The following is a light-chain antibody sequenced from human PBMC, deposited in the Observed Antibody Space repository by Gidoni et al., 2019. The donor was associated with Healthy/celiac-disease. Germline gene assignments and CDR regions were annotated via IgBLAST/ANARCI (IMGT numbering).Light chain of an antibody. CDR3: AAWDDSLSGRYV. J-gene: IGLJ1*01. V-gene: IGLV1-47*01. Sequence: QSVLTQPPSASGTPGQRVTISCSGSSSNIGSNYVYWYQQLPGPAPKLLIYRNNQRPSGVPDRFSGSKSGTSASLAISGLRSEDEADYYCAAWDDSLSGRYVFGTGTKVTVL. CDR1: SSNIGSNY. CDR2: RNN.